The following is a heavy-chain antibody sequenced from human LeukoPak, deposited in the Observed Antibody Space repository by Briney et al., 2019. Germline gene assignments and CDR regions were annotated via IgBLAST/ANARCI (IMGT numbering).Heavy chain of an antibody. CDR3: AKYMSSGY. CDR1: GFTFSNCA. V-gene: IGHV3-23*01. J-gene: IGHJ4*02. D-gene: IGHD6-19*01. CDR2: VSGSGDST. Sequence: GGSLRLSCTVSGFTFSNCAMSWVRQAPGKGLEWVSGVSGSGDSTYYADSVKGRITISRDNSKNTLYLQMNSLRAEDTAVYYCAKYMSSGYWGQGTLVTVSS.